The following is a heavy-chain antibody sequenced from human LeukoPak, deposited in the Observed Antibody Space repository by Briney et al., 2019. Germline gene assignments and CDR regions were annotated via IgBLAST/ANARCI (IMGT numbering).Heavy chain of an antibody. D-gene: IGHD3-16*01. Sequence: RPGGSLRLSCAASGFTVSSNYMSWVRQAPGKGLEWVSVIYSGGSTYYADSVKGRFTISRDNSKNTLYLQMNGLRAEDTAVYYCARVLGTFFDYWGQGTLVTVSS. CDR3: ARVLGTFFDY. J-gene: IGHJ4*02. CDR2: IYSGGST. V-gene: IGHV3-53*01. CDR1: GFTVSSNY.